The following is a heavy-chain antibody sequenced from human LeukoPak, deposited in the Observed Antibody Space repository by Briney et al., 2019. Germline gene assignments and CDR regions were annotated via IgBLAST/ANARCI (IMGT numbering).Heavy chain of an antibody. V-gene: IGHV1-46*01. D-gene: IGHD2-2*01. CDR1: GYTFTSYY. CDR3: ARGQISTYCSSTSCYPNDAFDI. CDR2: INPSGGST. J-gene: IGHJ3*02. Sequence: ASVKVSCKASGYTFTSYYMHWVRQAPGQGLEWMGIINPSGGSTSYAQKFQGRVTMTRGTSTSTVYMELSSLRSEDTAVYYCARGQISTYCSSTSCYPNDAFDIWGQGTTVTVSS.